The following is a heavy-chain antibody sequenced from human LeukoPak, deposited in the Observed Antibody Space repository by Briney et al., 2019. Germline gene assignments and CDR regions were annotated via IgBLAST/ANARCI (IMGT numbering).Heavy chain of an antibody. J-gene: IGHJ5*02. CDR3: ARAINSGADWFDP. CDR2: IYYSGST. D-gene: IGHD4-23*01. CDR1: GGSISSGGYY. V-gene: IGHV4-31*03. Sequence: SQTLSLTCTVSGGSISSGGYYWSWIRQHPGKGLEWIGYIYYSGSTYYNPSLKSRVTISVDTSKNQFSLKLSSVTAADTAVYYCARAINSGADWFDPWGQGTLVTVSS.